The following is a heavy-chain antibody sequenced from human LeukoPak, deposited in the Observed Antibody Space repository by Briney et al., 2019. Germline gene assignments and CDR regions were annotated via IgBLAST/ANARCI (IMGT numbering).Heavy chain of an antibody. V-gene: IGHV4-59*01. Sequence: SETLSLTCTVSGGSISSYYWSWIRQPPGKGLEWIGNIYYSGSTNYNPSLKSRVTISVDTSKNQFSLKLSSVTAADTAVYYCAREEGFGSSAIDYWGQGTLVTVSS. CDR3: AREEGFGSSAIDY. D-gene: IGHD6-6*01. CDR1: GGSISSYY. CDR2: IYYSGST. J-gene: IGHJ4*02.